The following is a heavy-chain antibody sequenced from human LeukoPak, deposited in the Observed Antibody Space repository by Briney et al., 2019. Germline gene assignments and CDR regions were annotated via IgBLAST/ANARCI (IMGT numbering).Heavy chain of an antibody. J-gene: IGHJ5*02. V-gene: IGHV4-39*01. D-gene: IGHD6-19*01. CDR1: GGSISSSSYY. CDR3: ARHGLEQWLTPVNWFDP. Sequence: PSETLSLTCTVSGGSISSSSYYWGWIRQPPGKGLEWIGSIYYSGSTYYNPSLKSRVTISVDTSKNQLSLKLSSVTAADTAVYYCARHGLEQWLTPVNWFDPWGQGTLVTVSS. CDR2: IYYSGST.